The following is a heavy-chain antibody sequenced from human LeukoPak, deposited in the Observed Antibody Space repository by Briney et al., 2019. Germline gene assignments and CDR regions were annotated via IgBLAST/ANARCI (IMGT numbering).Heavy chain of an antibody. CDR1: GGSISSSSYY. Sequence: PSETLSLTCTVSGGSISSSSYYWGWLRQPPGKGLEWVGSIYYSGSTYYNPSLKSRVTISVDTSKNQFSLKLSSVTAADTAVYYCARHYYDFWSGSYFDYWGQGTLVTVSS. J-gene: IGHJ4*02. CDR2: IYYSGST. D-gene: IGHD3-3*01. CDR3: ARHYYDFWSGSYFDY. V-gene: IGHV4-39*01.